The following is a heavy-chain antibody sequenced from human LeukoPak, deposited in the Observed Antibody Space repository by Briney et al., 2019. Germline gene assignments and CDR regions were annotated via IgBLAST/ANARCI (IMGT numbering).Heavy chain of an antibody. D-gene: IGHD1-7*01. J-gene: IGHJ2*01. V-gene: IGHV4-61*01. CDR2: IYYSGST. CDR1: GGSISSGSYY. CDR3: ASSRMELYWYFDL. Sequence: KPSETLSLTCTVSGGSISSGSYYWSWIRQPPGKGLEWIGYIYYSGSTNYNPSLKSRVTISVDTSKNQFSLKLSSVTAADTAVYYCASSRMELYWYFDLWGRGTLVTVSS.